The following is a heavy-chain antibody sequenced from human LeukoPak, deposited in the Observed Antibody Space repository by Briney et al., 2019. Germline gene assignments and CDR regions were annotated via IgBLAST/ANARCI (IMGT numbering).Heavy chain of an antibody. D-gene: IGHD2-15*01. J-gene: IGHJ3*02. CDR2: ISWNSGTI. V-gene: IGHV3-9*01. CDR1: GFTFDDYV. Sequence: GGSLRLSCAASGFTFDDYVMNWVRQAPGKGLEWVSGISWNSGTIGYADSVEGRFTISRDNAKNSLYLQMNSLRAEDTALYYCVKGAAYHLGDAFDIWGQGTMVTVSS. CDR3: VKGAAYHLGDAFDI.